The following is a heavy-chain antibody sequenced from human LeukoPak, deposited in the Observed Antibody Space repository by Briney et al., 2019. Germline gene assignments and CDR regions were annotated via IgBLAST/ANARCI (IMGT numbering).Heavy chain of an antibody. CDR1: GFTFRSYA. CDR2: MSGSGDRT. CDR3: ARGSIAAVTLSIGLSYSYSSYMDV. Sequence: GGSLRLSCAASGFTFRSYAMNWVRQAPGKGLEWVSAMSGSGDRTYYADSVKGRFTISRDNSKNTLDLQMNSLRADDTAVYYCARGSIAAVTLSIGLSYSYSSYMDVWGKGTTVTVTS. D-gene: IGHD6-13*01. J-gene: IGHJ6*03. V-gene: IGHV3-23*01.